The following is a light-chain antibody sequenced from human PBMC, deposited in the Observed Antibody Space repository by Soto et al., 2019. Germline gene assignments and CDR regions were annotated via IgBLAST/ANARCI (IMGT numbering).Light chain of an antibody. CDR2: GAS. J-gene: IGKJ1*01. CDR1: QSITTGY. V-gene: IGKV3-20*01. CDR3: QHYENSPTWT. Sequence: EIVLTQSPGSLSLSPGERATLSCRASQSITTGYLAWYQQKPGQAPRPLIYGASSRASGVPGRFSGSGSGTDFTLTISRLEPEDFAVYYCQHYENSPTWTFGQGTKVEVK.